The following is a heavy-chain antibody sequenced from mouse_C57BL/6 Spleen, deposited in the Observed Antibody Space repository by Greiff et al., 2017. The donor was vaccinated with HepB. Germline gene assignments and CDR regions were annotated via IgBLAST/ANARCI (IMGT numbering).Heavy chain of an antibody. CDR2: IYPGDGDT. D-gene: IGHD2-5*01. CDR1: GYAFSSSW. V-gene: IGHV1-82*01. J-gene: IGHJ1*03. CDR3: AREDYSKDV. Sequence: QVQLKESGPELVKPGASVKISCKASGYAFSSSWMNWVKQRPGKGLEWIGRIYPGDGDTNYNGKFKGKATLTADKSSSTAYMQLSSLTSEDSAVYFCAREDYSKDVWGTVTTVTVSS.